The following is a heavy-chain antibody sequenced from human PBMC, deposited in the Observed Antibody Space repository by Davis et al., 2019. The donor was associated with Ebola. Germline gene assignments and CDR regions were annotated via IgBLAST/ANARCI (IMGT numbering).Heavy chain of an antibody. CDR1: GGSISSSNW. Sequence: PSETLSLTCAVSGGSISSSNWWSWVRQPPGKGLEWIGEIYHSGSTNYNPSLKSRVTISVDKSKNQFSLKLSSVTAADTAVYYCARGWIAVAGYYYYGMDVWGQGTTVTVSS. D-gene: IGHD6-19*01. CDR2: IYHSGST. CDR3: ARGWIAVAGYYYYGMDV. V-gene: IGHV4-4*02. J-gene: IGHJ6*02.